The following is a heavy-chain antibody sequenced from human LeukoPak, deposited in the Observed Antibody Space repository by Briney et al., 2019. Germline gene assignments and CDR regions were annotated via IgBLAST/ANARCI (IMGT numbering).Heavy chain of an antibody. Sequence: SETLPLTCTDSGGSISSYYWRWLRQPPGKGLEWIGYIYYSGSTNYNPSLKSRVTISVDTSKNQFSLKLSSVTAADTAVYYCARQDCIGGSCYYSKNYGMDVWGQGTTVTVSS. J-gene: IGHJ6*02. CDR1: GGSISSYY. D-gene: IGHD2-15*01. CDR2: IYYSGST. CDR3: ARQDCIGGSCYYSKNYGMDV. V-gene: IGHV4-59*08.